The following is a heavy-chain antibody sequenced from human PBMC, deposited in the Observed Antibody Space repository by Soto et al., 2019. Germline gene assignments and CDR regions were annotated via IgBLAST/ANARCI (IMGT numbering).Heavy chain of an antibody. J-gene: IGHJ4*02. CDR3: ASYADYYDSSGYYYS. V-gene: IGHV3-33*01. D-gene: IGHD3-22*01. CDR1: GFTFSSYG. CDR2: MCYDGSNK. Sequence: GESLRLSCAASGFTFSSYGMHWVRQAPGKGPEWVALMCYDGSNKYFADSVQGRFTISRDNSKNTMYLQMHSLRAEDTAVYYCASYADYYDSSGYYYSWGQGTLVTVSS.